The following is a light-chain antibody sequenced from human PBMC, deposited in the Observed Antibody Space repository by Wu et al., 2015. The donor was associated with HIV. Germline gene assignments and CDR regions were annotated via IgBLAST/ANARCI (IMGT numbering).Light chain of an antibody. CDR3: QQYYNWPPPT. J-gene: IGKJ4*01. CDR1: QSVSGN. V-gene: IGKV3-15*01. Sequence: EIVMTQSPATLSVSPGGRATLSCRASQSVSGNLAWYQQKPGQAPRLLIYGASTRATGIPARFSGGGSETEFTLTISSMQSEDFAVYYCQQYYNWPPPTFGGGTKVEIK. CDR2: GAS.